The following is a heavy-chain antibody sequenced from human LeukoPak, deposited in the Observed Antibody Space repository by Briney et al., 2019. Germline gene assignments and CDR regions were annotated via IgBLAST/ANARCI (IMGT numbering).Heavy chain of an antibody. J-gene: IGHJ4*02. Sequence: GGSLRLSCAASGFTFDDYAMHWVRQAPGKGLEWVSGISWNSGSIGYADSVKGRFTISRDNAKNTLYLQMNSLRAEDTALYYCARGSEYWGQGTLVTVSS. D-gene: IGHD1-14*01. CDR2: ISWNSGSI. CDR3: ARGSEY. CDR1: GFTFDDYA. V-gene: IGHV3-9*01.